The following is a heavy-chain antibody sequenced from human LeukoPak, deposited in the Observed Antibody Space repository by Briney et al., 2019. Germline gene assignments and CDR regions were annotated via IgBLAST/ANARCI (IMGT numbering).Heavy chain of an antibody. CDR3: ARGGSSGQDY. V-gene: IGHV4-59*12. D-gene: IGHD6-19*01. J-gene: IGHJ4*02. CDR1: GGSISTYY. CDR2: IYYSGST. Sequence: SETLSLTCTVSGGSISTYYWSWLRQSPGKGLEWIGHIYYSGSTNYNPSLKSRVTISVDTSKNQFSLKLSSVTAADTAVYYCARGGSSGQDYWGQGTLVTVSS.